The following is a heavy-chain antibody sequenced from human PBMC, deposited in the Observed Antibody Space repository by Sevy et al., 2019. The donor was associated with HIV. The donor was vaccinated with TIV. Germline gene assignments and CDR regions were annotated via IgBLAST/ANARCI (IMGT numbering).Heavy chain of an antibody. J-gene: IGHJ4*02. CDR1: GYTFTSYG. Sequence: ASVKVSCKASGYTFTSYGISWVRQAPGQGLEWMGWISAYNGNTNYAQKLQGRVTMTTDTSTSTANMELRSLRSDDTAVYYCARDDVDTAMVILMHWGQGTLVTVSS. CDR3: ARDDVDTAMVILMH. V-gene: IGHV1-18*01. D-gene: IGHD5-18*01. CDR2: ISAYNGNT.